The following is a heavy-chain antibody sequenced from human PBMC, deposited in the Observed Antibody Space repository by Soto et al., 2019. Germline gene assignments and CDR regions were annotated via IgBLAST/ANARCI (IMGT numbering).Heavy chain of an antibody. CDR3: TRGSGWYPTDY. CDR2: IRSKANSYAT. CDR1: GFTFSGSA. J-gene: IGHJ4*02. Sequence: EVQLVESGGGLVQPGGSLKLSCAASGFTFSGSAMHWVRQASGKGLEWVGRIRSKANSYATAYAGSVKGRFTISRDDSKNTAYLQMNSLKTEDTAVYYCTRGSGWYPTDYWGQGTLVTVSS. D-gene: IGHD6-19*01. V-gene: IGHV3-73*02.